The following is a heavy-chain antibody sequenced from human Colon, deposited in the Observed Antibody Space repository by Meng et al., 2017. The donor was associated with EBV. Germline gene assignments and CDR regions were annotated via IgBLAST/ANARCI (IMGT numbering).Heavy chain of an antibody. CDR2: INTNTGNP. CDR1: GFTFVSYT. V-gene: IGHV7-4-1*02. Sequence: QVQLVKFGSELKKPEALMKVSCKASGFTFVSYTLNWVRQAPGQGLEWMGWINTNTGNPTYAQGFTGRFVFSLDTSVSTAYLQISSLKAEDTAMYYCARDDNGAPDYWGQGTLVTVSS. D-gene: IGHD1-14*01. J-gene: IGHJ4*02. CDR3: ARDDNGAPDY.